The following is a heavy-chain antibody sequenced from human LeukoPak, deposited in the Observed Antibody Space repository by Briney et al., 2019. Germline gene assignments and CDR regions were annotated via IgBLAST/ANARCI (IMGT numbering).Heavy chain of an antibody. Sequence: GGSLRLSCAASGFTFSSYAMSWVRQAPGKGLEWVSVIYSGGNTYYADSVKGRFTIFRDNSKNTLFLQMNSLRADDTAVYYCARGGVTMIVPIFWGQGTLVTVSS. CDR1: GFTFSSYA. J-gene: IGHJ4*02. CDR3: ARGGVTMIVPIF. CDR2: IYSGGNT. D-gene: IGHD3-22*01. V-gene: IGHV3-53*01.